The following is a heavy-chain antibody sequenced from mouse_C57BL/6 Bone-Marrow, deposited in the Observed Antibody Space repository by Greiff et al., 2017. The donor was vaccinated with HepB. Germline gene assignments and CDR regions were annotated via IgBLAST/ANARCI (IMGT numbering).Heavy chain of an antibody. V-gene: IGHV5-9-1*02. CDR2: ISSGGDYI. D-gene: IGHD1-1*01. CDR3: TRDPTYYYGSRAWFAY. Sequence: EVKLQESGEGLVKPGGSLKLSCAASGFTFSSYAMSWVRQTPEKRLAWVAYISSGGDYIYYADTVKGRFTISRDNARNTLYLQMSSLKSEDTAMYYCTRDPTYYYGSRAWFAYWGQGTLVTVSA. J-gene: IGHJ3*01. CDR1: GFTFSSYA.